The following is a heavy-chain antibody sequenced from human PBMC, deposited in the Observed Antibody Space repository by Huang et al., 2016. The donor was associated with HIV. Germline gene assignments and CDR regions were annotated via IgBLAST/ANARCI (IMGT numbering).Heavy chain of an antibody. Sequence: QVQLVQSGAEVKKPGASVKVSCKASGYTFTSYAMHWVRQAPGQRLEWMGWINGGNGNTKYSQKCQGRVTITRDTSASTAYMELSSLRSEDTAVYYCARFRGDYWGQGTLVTVSS. CDR2: INGGNGNT. J-gene: IGHJ4*02. CDR3: ARFRGDY. CDR1: GYTFTSYA. D-gene: IGHD3-10*01. V-gene: IGHV1-3*01.